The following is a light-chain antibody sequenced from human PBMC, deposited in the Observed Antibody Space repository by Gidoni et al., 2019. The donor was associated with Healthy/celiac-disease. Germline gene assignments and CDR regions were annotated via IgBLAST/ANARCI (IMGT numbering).Light chain of an antibody. CDR2: GAS. Sequence: EIGMTQPRATLSGSPGERATLPCRASQSVSSNLAWYQQKPGQAPRLLIYGASTRATGIPARFSGSGSGTEFTLTISSLQSEDFAVYYCQQYNNWPPLTFGGGTKVEIK. J-gene: IGKJ4*01. V-gene: IGKV3-15*01. CDR1: QSVSSN. CDR3: QQYNNWPPLT.